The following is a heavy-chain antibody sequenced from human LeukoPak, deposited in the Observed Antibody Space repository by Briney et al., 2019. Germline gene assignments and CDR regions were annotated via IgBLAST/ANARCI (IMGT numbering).Heavy chain of an antibody. D-gene: IGHD1-26*01. V-gene: IGHV4-59*08. CDR2: IYYIGST. Sequence: SQTLSLTCTVSGGSISSYYWSWIRQPPGEGLGWIVYIYYIGSTHSNPSLKSRDTISVDTSKNQISPKLRAVTAAHTAVYFSATLGGSGSYGYFDYWGQGTLVTVSS. CDR1: GGSISSYY. CDR3: ATLGGSGSYGYFDY. J-gene: IGHJ4*02.